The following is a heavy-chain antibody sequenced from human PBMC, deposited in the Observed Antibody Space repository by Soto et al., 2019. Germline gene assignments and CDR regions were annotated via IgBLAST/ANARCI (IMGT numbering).Heavy chain of an antibody. V-gene: IGHV3-23*01. CDR2: ISDGGGNT. CDR3: VKGLSGRYNLAY. Sequence: GGSLRLSCAASGFTFSSYTMIWVRQAPGEGLEWVSAISDGGGNTNYADSVKGRFTISRDNSKNTLYLQMNSLRADDTGVYYCVKGLSGRYNLAYWGQGTPVTVSS. CDR1: GFTFSSYT. D-gene: IGHD1-20*01. J-gene: IGHJ4*02.